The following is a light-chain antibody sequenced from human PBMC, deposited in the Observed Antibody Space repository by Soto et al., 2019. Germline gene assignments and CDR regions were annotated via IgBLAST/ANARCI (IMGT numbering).Light chain of an antibody. CDR2: AAS. Sequence: DLQMTQSPSSLSASVGDRVTITCRASQNIRSYLNWYQHKPGKAPKLLIYAASSLQSGVPSRFSGSGSGTEFALDISSLQPEDFATDYCQQSYTTPQTFGQGTKVEI. CDR1: QNIRSY. J-gene: IGKJ1*01. CDR3: QQSYTTPQT. V-gene: IGKV1-39*01.